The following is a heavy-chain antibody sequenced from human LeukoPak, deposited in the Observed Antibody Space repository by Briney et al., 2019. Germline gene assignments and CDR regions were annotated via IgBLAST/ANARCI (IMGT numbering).Heavy chain of an antibody. D-gene: IGHD3-3*01. CDR1: GFNLGSYA. Sequence: SGGSLRLSCAASGFNLGSYAMSWVRQAPGKGLEWVSAISRSGGSTYSADSVKGRFTISRDTSKDTLYLQMNSLRAEDTAVYYCAAAYFGVDQYYYGMDVWGQGTTVTVSS. CDR3: AAAYFGVDQYYYGMDV. V-gene: IGHV3-23*01. CDR2: ISRSGGST. J-gene: IGHJ6*02.